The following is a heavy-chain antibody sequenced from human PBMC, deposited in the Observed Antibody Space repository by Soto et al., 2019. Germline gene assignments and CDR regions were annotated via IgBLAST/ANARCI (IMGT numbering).Heavy chain of an antibody. CDR1: GGSISSYY. J-gene: IGHJ4*02. D-gene: IGHD6-19*01. Sequence: TSETLSLTCTVSGGSISSYYWSWIRQPPGKGLEWIGYIYYSGSTNYNPSLKSRVTISVDTSKNQFSLKLSSVTAADTAVYYCARRPWGSGYFDYWGQGTLVTVSS. V-gene: IGHV4-59*01. CDR3: ARRPWGSGYFDY. CDR2: IYYSGST.